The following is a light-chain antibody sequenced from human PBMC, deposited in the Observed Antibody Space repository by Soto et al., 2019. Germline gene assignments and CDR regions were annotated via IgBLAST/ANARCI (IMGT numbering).Light chain of an antibody. Sequence: QSALTQPASVSGSPGQSITISCSGTRSDIGSYNYVAWYQQFPGKTPKILIYGVSNRPSGVSSRFSGSKSGNTASLTISGLQAEDETDYYCFSYTGSSTSYVFGSGAKVTVL. CDR1: RSDIGSYNY. V-gene: IGLV2-14*01. CDR2: GVS. CDR3: FSYTGSSTSYV. J-gene: IGLJ1*01.